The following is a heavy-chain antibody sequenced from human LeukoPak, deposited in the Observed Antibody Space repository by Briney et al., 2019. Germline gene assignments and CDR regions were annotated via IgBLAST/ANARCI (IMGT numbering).Heavy chain of an antibody. Sequence: SETLSLTCTVSGGSISSGGYYWSWIRQPPGKGLEWIGYIYHSGSTYYNPSLKSRVTISVDRSKNQFSPKLSSVTAADTAVYYCARDTGGSGYSYGYFDYWGQGTLVTVSS. V-gene: IGHV4-30-2*01. CDR3: ARDTGGSGYSYGYFDY. D-gene: IGHD3-22*01. CDR2: IYHSGST. CDR1: GGSISSGGYY. J-gene: IGHJ4*02.